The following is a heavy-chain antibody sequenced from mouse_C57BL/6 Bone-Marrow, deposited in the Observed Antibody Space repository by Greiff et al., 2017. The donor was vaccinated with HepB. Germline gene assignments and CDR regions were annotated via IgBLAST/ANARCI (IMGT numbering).Heavy chain of an antibody. Sequence: VKLQQSGAELVKPGASVKMSCKASGYTFTSYWITWVKQRPGQGLEWIGDIYPGSGSTNYNEKFKSKATLTVDTSSSTAYMQLSSLTSEDSAVYYCARPAQATDYAMDYWGQGTSVTVSS. V-gene: IGHV1-55*01. CDR1: GYTFTSYW. D-gene: IGHD3-2*02. J-gene: IGHJ4*01. CDR2: IYPGSGST. CDR3: ARPAQATDYAMDY.